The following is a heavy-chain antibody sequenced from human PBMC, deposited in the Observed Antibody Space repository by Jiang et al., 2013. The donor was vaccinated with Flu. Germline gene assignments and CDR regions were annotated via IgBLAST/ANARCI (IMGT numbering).Heavy chain of an antibody. V-gene: IGHV1-18*01. D-gene: IGHD3-10*01. Sequence: ASGYTFTTYGISWVRQAPGQGLEWMGWISAYNGNTNYAQKLQGRVTMTTDTSTSTAYMELRSLRSDDTAVYYCARDVEGPYGSGSQGAGDYWGQGTLVTVSS. CDR3: ARDVEGPYGSGSQGAGDY. CDR2: ISAYNGNT. J-gene: IGHJ4*02. CDR1: GYTFTTYG.